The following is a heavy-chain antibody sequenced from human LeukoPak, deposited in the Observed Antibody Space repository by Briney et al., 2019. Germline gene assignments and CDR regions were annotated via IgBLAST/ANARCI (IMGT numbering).Heavy chain of an antibody. V-gene: IGHV3-21*01. CDR2: ISGDSTYI. D-gene: IGHD1-1*01. CDR3: ARVSGRLERQSDLDY. J-gene: IGHJ4*02. Sequence: GGSLRLSCAASGFTFASYSMNGVRQAPGKGREWVSSISGDSTYIYNAASGKGRFTISRDNAQASLYLQMISLRADDTAVYYGARVSGRLERQSDLDYWGQGTLVIVSS. CDR1: GFTFASYS.